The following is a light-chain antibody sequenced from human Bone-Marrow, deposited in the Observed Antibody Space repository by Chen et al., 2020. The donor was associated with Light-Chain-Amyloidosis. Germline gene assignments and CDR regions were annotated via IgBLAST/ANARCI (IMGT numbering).Light chain of an antibody. Sequence: NFMLTQPHSVSESPGKTVIISCTRSGGSIASNYVQWYQHRPGSAPTTVIYEDNQRPSGVPDRFSGSIDSSSNSASLTISGLKTEDEADYYCQSYDSTNRVFGGGTKLTVI. CDR2: EDN. V-gene: IGLV6-57*03. CDR3: QSYDSTNRV. CDR1: GGSIASNY. J-gene: IGLJ3*02.